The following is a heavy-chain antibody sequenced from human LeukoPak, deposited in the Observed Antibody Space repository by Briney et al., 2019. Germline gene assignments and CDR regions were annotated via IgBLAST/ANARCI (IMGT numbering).Heavy chain of an antibody. D-gene: IGHD3-22*01. J-gene: IGHJ3*02. CDR3: AGAMYYYDSSGYYDDAFDI. Sequence: GASVKVSCKASGYTFTSYYMHWVRQAPGQGLEWMGIINPSGGSTSYAQKFQGRVTMTRDVSTSTVYMELSSLRAEDTAVYYCAGAMYYYDSSGYYDDAFDIWGQGTMVTVSS. CDR1: GYTFTSYY. CDR2: INPSGGST. V-gene: IGHV1-46*01.